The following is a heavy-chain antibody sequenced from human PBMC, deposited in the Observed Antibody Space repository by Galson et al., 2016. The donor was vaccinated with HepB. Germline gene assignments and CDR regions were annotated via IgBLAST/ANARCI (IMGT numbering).Heavy chain of an antibody. CDR1: GYTFTNYA. Sequence: SVKVSCKASGYTFTNYAITWVRQAPGQGLEWMAWISPYKGNTNYAESLQGRVTMTTDKSTNTAYIELRSLRSDDTAVYYCAKDRLSRWDPPRGLVYWGQGTLVTVSS. V-gene: IGHV1-18*01. CDR2: ISPYKGNT. D-gene: IGHD2-15*01. CDR3: AKDRLSRWDPPRGLVY. J-gene: IGHJ4*02.